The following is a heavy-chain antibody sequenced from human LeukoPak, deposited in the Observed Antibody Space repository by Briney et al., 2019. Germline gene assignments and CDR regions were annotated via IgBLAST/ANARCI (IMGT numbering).Heavy chain of an antibody. J-gene: IGHJ4*02. CDR2: ISGSSAST. V-gene: IGHV3-23*01. CDR3: AKEGPVGGWPHDY. Sequence: GGSLRLSCAASGFTFSTYAMNWVRQAPGKGLEWVSGISGSSASTYYADSVKGRFTISRDNSKNTLFLQMNSLRAEDTAVYYCAKEGPVGGWPHDYWGQGTPVTVSS. CDR1: GFTFSTYA.